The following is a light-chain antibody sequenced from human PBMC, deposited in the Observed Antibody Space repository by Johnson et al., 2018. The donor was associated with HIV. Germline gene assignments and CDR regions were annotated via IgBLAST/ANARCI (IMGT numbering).Light chain of an antibody. J-gene: IGLJ1*01. CDR1: SSNVGNNY. V-gene: IGLV1-51*02. CDR2: EKN. CDR3: GTWDSSLSAHDV. Sequence: QSVLTQPPSVSAAPGQKVTISCSGTSSNVGNNYVSWYQQFPGTAPKLLIYEKNKRPSGIPDRFSASKSGPSATLAITGLQTGDEADYYCGTWDSSLSAHDVFGTGTKVTVL.